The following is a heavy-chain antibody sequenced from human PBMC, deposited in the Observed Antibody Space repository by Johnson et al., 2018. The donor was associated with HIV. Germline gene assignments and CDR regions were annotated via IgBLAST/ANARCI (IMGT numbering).Heavy chain of an antibody. CDR2: IYRGGNT. D-gene: IGHD6-25*01. J-gene: IGHJ3*02. CDR1: GFTVSSNY. V-gene: IGHV3-53*01. CDR3: ARDGLSGAFDI. Sequence: VQLVESGGGLIQPGGSLRLSCAASGFTVSSNYMSWVRQAPGKGLEWVSVIYRGGNTYYADSVKGRFTISRETAKNSLYLQMNSLRAEDTAVYYCARDGLSGAFDIWGQGTMVTVSS.